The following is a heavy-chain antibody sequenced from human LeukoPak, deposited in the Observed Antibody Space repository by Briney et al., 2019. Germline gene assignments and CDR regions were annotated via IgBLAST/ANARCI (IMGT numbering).Heavy chain of an antibody. Sequence: GVSLRLSCAASGYTFSLYCMHGVRQARGKGLVGVSRINEDGSSTSYAESVRGRFTISRDNAKNTLYLQMNSLRAEDAAVYYCTTDTFGARDSWGQGTLVTVSS. J-gene: IGHJ4*02. V-gene: IGHV3-74*01. CDR1: GYTFSLYC. CDR2: INEDGSST. CDR3: TTDTFGARDS. D-gene: IGHD3-10*01.